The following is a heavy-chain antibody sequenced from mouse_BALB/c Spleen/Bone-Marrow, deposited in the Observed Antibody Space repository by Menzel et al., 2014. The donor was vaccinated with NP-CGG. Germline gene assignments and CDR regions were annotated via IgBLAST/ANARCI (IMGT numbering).Heavy chain of an antibody. CDR3: TRYGNYYFDY. CDR2: INPSNGGT. V-gene: IGHV1S81*02. J-gene: IGHJ2*01. D-gene: IGHD2-1*01. CDR1: GYIFTSYY. Sequence: VQLQQSGAELVKPGASVKLSCKASGYIFTSYYMYWVKQRPGQGLEWIGEINPSNGGTNFNEEFKSKATLTADKSSSTAYMQLSSLTSEDSAVYYCTRYGNYYFDYWGQGTTLTVSS.